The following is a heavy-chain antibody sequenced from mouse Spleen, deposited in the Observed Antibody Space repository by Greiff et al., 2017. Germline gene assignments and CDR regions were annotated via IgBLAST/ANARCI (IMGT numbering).Heavy chain of an antibody. Sequence: EVQLVESGGGLVKLGGSLKLSCAASGFTFSSYAMSWVRQTPEKRLEWVATISSGGGNTYYPDSVKGRFTISRDNAKNTLYLQMSSLKSEDTAMYYCARQNYRYDWYFDVWGAGTTVTVSS. CDR2: ISSGGGNT. CDR3: ARQNYRYDWYFDV. D-gene: IGHD2-14*01. V-gene: IGHV5-9-3*01. J-gene: IGHJ1*01. CDR1: GFTFSSYA.